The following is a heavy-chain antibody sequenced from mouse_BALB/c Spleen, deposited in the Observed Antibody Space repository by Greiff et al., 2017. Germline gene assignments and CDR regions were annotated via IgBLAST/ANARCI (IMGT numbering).Heavy chain of an antibody. CDR3: ARYYDGYSYYAMDY. Sequence: QVQLKQSGPELVKPGASVKISCKASGYSFTSYYIHWVKQRPGQGLEWIGWIFPGSGNTKYNEKFKGKATLTADTSSSTAYMQLSSLTSEDSAVYFCARYYDGYSYYAMDYWGQGTSVTVSS. CDR2: IFPGSGNT. D-gene: IGHD2-3*01. V-gene: IGHV1-66*01. J-gene: IGHJ4*01. CDR1: GYSFTSYY.